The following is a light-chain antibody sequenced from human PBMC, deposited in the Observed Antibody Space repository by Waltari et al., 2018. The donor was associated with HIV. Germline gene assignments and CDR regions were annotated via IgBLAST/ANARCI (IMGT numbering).Light chain of an antibody. V-gene: IGLV2-8*01. CDR1: SSDVGGHGY. J-gene: IGLJ2*01. CDR3: SSYSGRNRSVI. CDR2: EVT. Sequence: QSALTQPPSASGSPGQAVTISCTGTSSDVGGHGYVPWYQQHPGKAPKLIISEVTKRPSGVPDRFSGSKSGNTASLTVSGLQAEDEGDYFCSSYSGRNRSVIFGGGTRVTVL.